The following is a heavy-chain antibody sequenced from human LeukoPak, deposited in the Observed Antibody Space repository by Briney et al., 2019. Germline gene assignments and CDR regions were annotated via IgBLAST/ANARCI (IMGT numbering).Heavy chain of an antibody. D-gene: IGHD3-3*01. CDR3: ARDSGYDFWSGFPGI. V-gene: IGHV4-59*01. J-gene: IGHJ4*02. CDR2: IYYSGST. Sequence: SETLSLTCTVSGGSISSYYWSWIRQPPGKGPEWIGYIYYSGSTNYNPSLKSRVTISVDTSKNQFSLKLSSVTAADTAVYYCARDSGYDFWSGFPGIWGQGTLVTVSS. CDR1: GGSISSYY.